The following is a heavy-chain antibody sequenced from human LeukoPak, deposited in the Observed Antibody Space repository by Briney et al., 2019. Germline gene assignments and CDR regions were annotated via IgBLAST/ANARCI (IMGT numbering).Heavy chain of an antibody. V-gene: IGHV4-39*01. CDR3: ARSLHISDPFDV. CDR2: IYYSGST. D-gene: IGHD2-21*01. CDR1: GGSISSSSYY. Sequence: PSETLSLTCTVSGGSISSSSYYWGWIRQPPGKGLEWIGTIYYSGSTYYNPSLKSRVTISVDTSKNQFSLRLSSVTAADTALYYCARSLHISDPFDVWGQGTLVTVSS. J-gene: IGHJ4*02.